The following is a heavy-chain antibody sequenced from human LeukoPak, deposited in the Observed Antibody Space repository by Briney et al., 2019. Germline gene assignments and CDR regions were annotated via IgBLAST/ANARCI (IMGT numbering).Heavy chain of an antibody. J-gene: IGHJ4*02. V-gene: IGHV4-39*01. CDR1: GGSISSSSYY. CDR3: ARLTIYASGEDS. D-gene: IGHD2/OR15-2a*01. CDR2: IYYSGST. Sequence: SETLSLTCTVSGGSISSSSYYWGWIRQPPGKGLEWIGSIYYSGSTYYDPSLKSRVTISVDTSKNQFSLKLSSVTAADTTVYYCARLTIYASGEDSWGQGTLVTVSS.